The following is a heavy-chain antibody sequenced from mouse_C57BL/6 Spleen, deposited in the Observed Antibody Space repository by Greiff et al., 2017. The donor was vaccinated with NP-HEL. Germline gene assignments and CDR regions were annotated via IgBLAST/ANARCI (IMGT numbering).Heavy chain of an antibody. V-gene: IGHV2-2*01. Sequence: VMLVESGPGLVQPSQSLSITCTVSGFSLTSYGVHWVRQSPGKGLEWLGVIWSGGSTDYNAAFISRLSISKDNSKSQVFFKMNSLQADDTAIYYCARVWLGKYFDVWGTGTTVTVSS. CDR3: ARVWLGKYFDV. D-gene: IGHD2-2*01. CDR1: GFSLTSYG. CDR2: IWSGGST. J-gene: IGHJ1*03.